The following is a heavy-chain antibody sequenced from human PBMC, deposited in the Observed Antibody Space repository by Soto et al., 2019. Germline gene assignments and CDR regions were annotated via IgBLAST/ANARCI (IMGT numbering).Heavy chain of an antibody. V-gene: IGHV1-58*02. CDR1: GFTFTSSA. J-gene: IGHJ3*02. CDR3: AADPLYDYIWGSTDAFDI. Sequence: SVKVSCKASGFTFTSSAMQWVRQARGQRLEWIGWIVVGSGNTNYAQKFQERVTITRDMSTSTAYMELSSLRSEDTAVYYCAADPLYDYIWGSTDAFDIWGQGTMVTVSS. D-gene: IGHD3-16*01. CDR2: IVVGSGNT.